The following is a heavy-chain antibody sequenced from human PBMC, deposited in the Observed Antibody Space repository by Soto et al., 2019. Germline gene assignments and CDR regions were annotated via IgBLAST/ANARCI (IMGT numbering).Heavy chain of an antibody. D-gene: IGHD2-15*01. J-gene: IGHJ6*02. CDR1: GYTFTSYG. CDR3: ARSCSGGSCTYGMDV. CDR2: ISAYNGNT. Sequence: ASVKVSCKASGYTFTSYGISWVRQAPGQGLEWMGWISAYNGNTNYAQKLQGRVTMTIDTSTGTAYMELRSLRSDDTAVYDCARSCSGGSCTYGMDVWGQGTTVTVSS. V-gene: IGHV1-18*01.